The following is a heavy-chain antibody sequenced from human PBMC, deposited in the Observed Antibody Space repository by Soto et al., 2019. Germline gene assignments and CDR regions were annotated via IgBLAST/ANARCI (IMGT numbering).Heavy chain of an antibody. CDR1: GFTFCEYA. V-gene: IGHV3-9*01. CDR3: AKGQYCSGGSGGPPILYYFDY. D-gene: IGHD2-15*01. CDR2: ISWNSGSI. J-gene: IGHJ4*02. Sequence: GGSLRLSCGGSGFTFCEYAMHWGRQAPGEGLEGGSGISWNSGSIGYADSVKGRFTISRDNAKNSLYLQMNSLRAEDTALYYCAKGQYCSGGSGGPPILYYFDYWGQGTLVTVSS.